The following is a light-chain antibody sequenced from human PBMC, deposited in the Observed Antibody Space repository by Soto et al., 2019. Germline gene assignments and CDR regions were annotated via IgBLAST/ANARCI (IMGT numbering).Light chain of an antibody. CDR2: DAS. Sequence: ESVLTQSPGTLSLSPWESATLSCRASQSVGHNYLVWYQQTPGQAPRFLIYDASSRATGIPDRFSGSASGTVFTFVLSRLAPQDSAVYYCQQYGNTPLTFGGGTKVELK. CDR1: QSVGHNY. V-gene: IGKV3-20*01. CDR3: QQYGNTPLT. J-gene: IGKJ4*01.